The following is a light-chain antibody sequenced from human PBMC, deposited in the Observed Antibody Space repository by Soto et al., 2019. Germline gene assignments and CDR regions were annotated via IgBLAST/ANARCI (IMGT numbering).Light chain of an antibody. CDR2: GNS. J-gene: IGLJ3*02. CDR3: QSYDSSLSGSV. Sequence: QSVLTQPPSVSGAPGQRGTISCTGSSSNIGAGYDVHWYQQLPGTAPKLLIYGNSNRPSGVPDRFSGSKSGTSASLAITGLQAEDEADYYCQSYDSSLSGSVFGGGTEQTVL. CDR1: SSNIGAGYD. V-gene: IGLV1-40*01.